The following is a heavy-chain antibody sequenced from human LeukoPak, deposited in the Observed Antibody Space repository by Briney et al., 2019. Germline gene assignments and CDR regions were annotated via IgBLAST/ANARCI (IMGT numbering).Heavy chain of an antibody. CDR2: ISAYNGNT. D-gene: IGHD6-19*01. Sequence: ASVKGSCKASGYTFTSYGISWVRQAPGQGLEWMGWISAYNGNTNYAQKLQGRVTMTTDTSTSTAYMELRSLRSDDTAVYYCARDYLYSSGWQDAFDTWGQGTMVTVSS. J-gene: IGHJ3*02. CDR3: ARDYLYSSGWQDAFDT. V-gene: IGHV1-18*01. CDR1: GYTFTSYG.